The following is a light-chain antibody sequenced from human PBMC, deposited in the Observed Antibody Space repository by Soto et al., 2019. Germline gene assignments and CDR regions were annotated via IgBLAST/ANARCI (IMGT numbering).Light chain of an antibody. CDR1: QSVSSY. V-gene: IGKV3-11*01. CDR2: DAS. Sequence: EIVSTQPPCTLYLSPGELATLRRRASQSVSSYLAWYQQKPGQAPRLLIYDASNRATGIPARFSGSGSGTDFTLTISSLEPEDFAVYYCQQRSNWLTFGGGTKVDIK. CDR3: QQRSNWLT. J-gene: IGKJ4*01.